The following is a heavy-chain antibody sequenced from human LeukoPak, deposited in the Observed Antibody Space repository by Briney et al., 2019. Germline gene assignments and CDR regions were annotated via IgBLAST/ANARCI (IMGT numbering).Heavy chain of an antibody. D-gene: IGHD3-3*01. CDR1: GGSFSGYY. Sequence: ASETLSLTCAVYGGSFSGYYWSWIRQPPGKGLEWIGEIKHSGSTNYNPSLKSRVTISVDTSKTQYSLKLSSVTAADTAVYYCARVTITIFGVIYDYWGQGTLVTVSS. J-gene: IGHJ4*02. V-gene: IGHV4-34*01. CDR3: ARVTITIFGVIYDY. CDR2: IKHSGST.